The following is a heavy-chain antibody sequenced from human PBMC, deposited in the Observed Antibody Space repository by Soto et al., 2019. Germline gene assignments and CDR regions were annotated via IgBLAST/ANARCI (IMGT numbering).Heavy chain of an antibody. CDR2: ISAYNGNT. V-gene: IGHV1-18*01. J-gene: IGHJ6*03. D-gene: IGHD5-12*01. CDR3: ARGGYSGYDFYYYYMDV. CDR1: GYTFTSYG. Sequence: ASVKVSCKASGYTFTSYGISWGRQAPGQGLEWMGWISAYNGNTNYAQKLQGRVTMTTDTSTSTAYMELRSLRSDDTAVYYCARGGYSGYDFYYYYMDVWGKGTTVTVSS.